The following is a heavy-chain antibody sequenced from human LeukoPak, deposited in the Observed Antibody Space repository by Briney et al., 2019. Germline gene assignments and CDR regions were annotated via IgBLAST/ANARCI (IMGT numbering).Heavy chain of an antibody. Sequence: PSETLSLTCAVYNGSFNSYYWSWIRQPPGKGLEWIGEINHSGSTNYNPSLKSRVTISVDTSKNQFSLKLSSVTAADTAVYYCARPSIAARRWFDPWGQGTLVTVSS. D-gene: IGHD6-6*01. CDR1: NGSFNSYY. J-gene: IGHJ5*02. CDR2: INHSGST. CDR3: ARPSIAARRWFDP. V-gene: IGHV4-34*01.